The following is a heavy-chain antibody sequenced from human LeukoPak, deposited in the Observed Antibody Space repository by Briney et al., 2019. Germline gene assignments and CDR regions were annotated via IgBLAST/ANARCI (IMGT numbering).Heavy chain of an antibody. CDR3: AAALHYYDSSGLDY. CDR1: GFTFTSSA. V-gene: IGHV1-58*02. D-gene: IGHD3-22*01. Sequence: SVKVSCTASGFTFTSSAMQWVRQARGQRLEWIGWIVVGSGNTNYAQKFQERVTITRDMSTSTAYMELSSLRSEDTAVYYCAAALHYYDSSGLDYWGQGTLVTVSS. J-gene: IGHJ4*02. CDR2: IVVGSGNT.